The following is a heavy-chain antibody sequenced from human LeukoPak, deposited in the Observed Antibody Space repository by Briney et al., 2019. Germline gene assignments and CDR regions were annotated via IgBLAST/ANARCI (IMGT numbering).Heavy chain of an antibody. Sequence: ASVKVSCKASGYTFTSYGISWLRQAPGQGLEWMGRISAYNGNTNYAQKLQGRVTMTTDTSTSTAYMELRSLRSDDTAVYYCARDARMSPSYDFWSGPYYYYGMDVWGQETTVTVSS. J-gene: IGHJ6*02. CDR2: ISAYNGNT. CDR1: GYTFTSYG. CDR3: ARDARMSPSYDFWSGPYYYYGMDV. D-gene: IGHD3-3*01. V-gene: IGHV1-18*01.